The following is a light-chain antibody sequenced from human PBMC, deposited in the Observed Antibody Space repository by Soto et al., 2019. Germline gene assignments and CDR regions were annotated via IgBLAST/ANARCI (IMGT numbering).Light chain of an antibody. V-gene: IGKV1-5*03. CDR2: KAS. J-gene: IGKJ4*01. CDR3: LQYNVYPLS. CDR1: QNINRW. Sequence: DIQMTQFPSTLAASVGDRVTITCRASQNINRWLAWYQQRPGKAPDLLIHKASTLEVGVPSRFSGSASGTEFTLTISSLQPVDFAVYFCLQYNVYPLSFGGGTKVEIK.